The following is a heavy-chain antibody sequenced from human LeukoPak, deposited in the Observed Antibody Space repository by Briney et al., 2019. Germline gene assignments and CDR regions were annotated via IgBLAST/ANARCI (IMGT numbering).Heavy chain of an antibody. CDR1: GFSLSTSGVG. CDR3: AHTPDPRFSEYNWFDP. J-gene: IGHJ5*02. CDR2: IYWDDDK. V-gene: IGHV2-5*02. Sequence: SGPTLVNPTQTLTLTCTFSGFSLSTSGVGVGWIRQPPGKALEWLALIYWDDDKRYSPSLKSRLTITKDTSKNQVVLTMTNMDPVDTATYYCAHTPDPRFSEYNWFDPWGQGTLVTVSS.